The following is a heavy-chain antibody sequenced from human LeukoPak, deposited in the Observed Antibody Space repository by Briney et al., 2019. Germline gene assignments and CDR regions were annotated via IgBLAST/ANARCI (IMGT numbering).Heavy chain of an antibody. Sequence: GGSLRLSCAASGFTVSSNYMSWVRQAPGKGLEWVSVIYSGGSTYYADSVKGRFTISRDNSKNTLYLQMNSLRAEDTAVYYCAREYYDSSGYYNYWGRGTLVTVSS. CDR1: GFTVSSNY. D-gene: IGHD3-22*01. CDR3: AREYYDSSGYYNY. J-gene: IGHJ4*02. V-gene: IGHV3-53*01. CDR2: IYSGGST.